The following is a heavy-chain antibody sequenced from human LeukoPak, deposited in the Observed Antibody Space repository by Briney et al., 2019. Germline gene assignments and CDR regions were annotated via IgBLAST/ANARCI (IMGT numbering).Heavy chain of an antibody. V-gene: IGHV5-51*01. J-gene: IGHJ4*02. Sequence: GESLKISCKGSGYNFTNYWIGWVRPMPGKGLEWMGIIYPGDSDTSYSPSFQGQVTISADKSISTAYLQWSSLKASDTAMYYCARQDYDYVWGSYRPYFDYWGQGTLVTVSS. CDR1: GYNFTNYW. D-gene: IGHD3-16*02. CDR3: ARQDYDYVWGSYRPYFDY. CDR2: IYPGDSDT.